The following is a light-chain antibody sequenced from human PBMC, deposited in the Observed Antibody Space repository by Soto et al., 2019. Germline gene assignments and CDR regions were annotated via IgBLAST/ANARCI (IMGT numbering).Light chain of an antibody. CDR1: SSNIGSDS. CDR2: RNN. J-gene: IGLJ2*01. Sequence: QSVLTQPPSASGTPGQRVTISCSGRSSNIGSDSVNWYQQLPGTAPKLLIYRNNQRPSGVPDRLSGSKSGTSASLAISGLQSEDEADYYCAAWDDSLNGVVFGGGTQLTVL. CDR3: AAWDDSLNGVV. V-gene: IGLV1-44*01.